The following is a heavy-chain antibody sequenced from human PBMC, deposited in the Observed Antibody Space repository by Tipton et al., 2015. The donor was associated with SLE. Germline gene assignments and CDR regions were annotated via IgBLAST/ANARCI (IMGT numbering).Heavy chain of an antibody. CDR2: INPNSGGT. CDR1: GYTFTGYY. J-gene: IGHJ6*03. CDR3: ARGGSDSSSWYGYYYYMDV. Sequence: QLVQSGAEVKKPGASVKVSCKASGYTFTGYYMHWVRQAPGQGLEWMGWINPNSGGTNYAQNVQGWVTMTRDTSISTAYMELSRLRSDDTAVYYCARGGSDSSSWYGYYYYMDVWGKGTTVTVSS. D-gene: IGHD6-13*01. V-gene: IGHV1-2*04.